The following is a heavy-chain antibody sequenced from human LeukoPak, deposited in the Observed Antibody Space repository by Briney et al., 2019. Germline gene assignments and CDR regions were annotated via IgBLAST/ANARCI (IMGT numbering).Heavy chain of an antibody. CDR2: ISSSSSYI. D-gene: IGHD2-2*02. J-gene: IGHJ4*02. Sequence: GGSLRLSCAASGFTFSSYSMNWVRQALGKGLEWVSSISSSSSYIYYADSVKGRFTISRDNAKNSLYLQMNSLRAEDTAVYYCARTIVVVPAAIPGGDYWGQGTLVTVSS. V-gene: IGHV3-21*01. CDR3: ARTIVVVPAAIPGGDY. CDR1: GFTFSSYS.